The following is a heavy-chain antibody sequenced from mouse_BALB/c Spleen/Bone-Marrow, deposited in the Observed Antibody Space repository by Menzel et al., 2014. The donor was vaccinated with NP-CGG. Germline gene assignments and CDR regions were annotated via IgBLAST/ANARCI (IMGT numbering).Heavy chain of an antibody. CDR3: ARDGDYDWFAY. CDR2: INPYNDGT. Sequence: VQLQQSGPELVKPGASVKMSCKASGYTFTSYVMHWVKQKPGQGLEWIGHINPYNDGTKYNEKFKGNATLTSDKSSSTAYMELSSLTSEDSAVYYCARDGDYDWFAYWGQGTLVTVSA. J-gene: IGHJ3*01. CDR1: GYTFTSYV. D-gene: IGHD2-4*01. V-gene: IGHV1-14*01.